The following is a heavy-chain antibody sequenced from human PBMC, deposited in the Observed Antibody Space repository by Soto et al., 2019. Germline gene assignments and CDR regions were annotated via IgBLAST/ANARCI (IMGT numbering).Heavy chain of an antibody. CDR3: ATRTYSGALHGHADVDV. CDR1: GYTFTGHY. D-gene: IGHD2-21*01. Sequence: GASVKVSCKASGYTFTGHYIHWVRQAPEQGPEWMGEIGPETGATRYAQKFQGRVTMTRDMSITAVYMELNNLSPDDTAIYYCATRTYSGALHGHADVDVWGQGTTVTVSS. V-gene: IGHV1-2*02. CDR2: IGPETGAT. J-gene: IGHJ6*02.